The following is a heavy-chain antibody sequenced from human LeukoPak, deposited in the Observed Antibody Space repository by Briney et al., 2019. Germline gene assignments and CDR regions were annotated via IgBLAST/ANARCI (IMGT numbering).Heavy chain of an antibody. V-gene: IGHV3-30*02. Sequence: GGSLRLSCAASGFSFSSFGMHWVRQAPGKGLEWVTSIRYDGSRKHYTDSVKGRFTISRDNSKNTLYLQMNSLRDEDTAVHYCAKDYGDFGDSSSYLDHWGQGTLVTVSS. J-gene: IGHJ4*02. CDR2: IRYDGSRK. CDR3: AKDYGDFGDSSSYLDH. D-gene: IGHD4-17*01. CDR1: GFSFSSFG.